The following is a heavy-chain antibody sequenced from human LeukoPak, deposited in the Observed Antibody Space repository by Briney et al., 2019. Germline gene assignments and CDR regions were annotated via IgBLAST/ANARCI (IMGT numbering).Heavy chain of an antibody. J-gene: IGHJ6*02. CDR2: INPNSGGT. CDR3: ARDRYCSGGSCPLHYYYYYGMDV. D-gene: IGHD2-15*01. CDR1: GYTFTGYS. Sequence: ASVKVSCKASGYTFTGYSVHWVRQAPGQGLEWMGWINPNSGGTKYALKFQGRVTMTRDTSISTAYMELSRLTSDDTAVYYCARDRYCSGGSCPLHYYYYYGMDVWGQGTTVTVSS. V-gene: IGHV1-2*02.